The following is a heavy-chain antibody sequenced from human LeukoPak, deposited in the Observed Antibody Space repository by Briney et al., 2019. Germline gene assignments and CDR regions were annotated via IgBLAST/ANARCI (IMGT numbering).Heavy chain of an antibody. CDR2: IYYSGST. Sequence: SETLSLTCTVSDYSISSGYYWGWIRQPPGKGLEWIGYIYYSGSTNYNPSLKSRVTISVDTSKNQFSLKLSSVTAADTAVYYCARGLYSGYDRNYFDYWGQGTLVTVSS. CDR1: DYSISSGYY. J-gene: IGHJ4*02. V-gene: IGHV4-61*01. CDR3: ARGLYSGYDRNYFDY. D-gene: IGHD5-12*01.